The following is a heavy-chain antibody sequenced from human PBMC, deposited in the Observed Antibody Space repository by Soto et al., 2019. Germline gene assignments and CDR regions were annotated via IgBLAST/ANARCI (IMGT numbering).Heavy chain of an antibody. V-gene: IGHV3-20*04. Sequence: EVQLVESGGGVVRPGGSLRLSCAASGFTLDDFGMCSVRQVPGKGLECVSGINWNGGSADYVDSVKGRFTISRDITKNCLYLQLKILDAEDTALYYCERGYFIPPTCCGPYRYMEVWGKGTTVIVSS. J-gene: IGHJ6*03. CDR2: INWNGGSA. CDR1: GFTLDDFG. CDR3: ERGYFIPPTCCGPYRYMEV. D-gene: IGHD3-9*01.